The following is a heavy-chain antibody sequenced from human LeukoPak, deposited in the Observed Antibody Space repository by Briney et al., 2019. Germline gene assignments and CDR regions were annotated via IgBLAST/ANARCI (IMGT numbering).Heavy chain of an antibody. CDR3: AKDLSVRHVVGKNALDY. Sequence: GGSLRLSCAASGFIFSSYGMSWVRQAPGKGLEWVSAISGSGGSTYYADSVKGRFTISRDNSKNTLYLQMNSLRAEDTAVYYCAKDLSVRHVVGKNALDYWGQGTLVTVSS. CDR2: ISGSGGST. D-gene: IGHD5/OR15-5a*01. J-gene: IGHJ4*02. CDR1: GFIFSSYG. V-gene: IGHV3-23*01.